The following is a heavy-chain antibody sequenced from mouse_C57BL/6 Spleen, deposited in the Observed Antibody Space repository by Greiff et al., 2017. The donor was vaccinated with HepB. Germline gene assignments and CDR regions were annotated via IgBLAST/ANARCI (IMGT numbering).Heavy chain of an antibody. CDR1: GYTFTSYW. Sequence: QVQLQQPGAELVRTGTSVKLSCKASGYTFTSYWMHWVKQRPGQGLEWIGVIDPSDSYTNYNQKFKGKATLTVDTSSSTAYMQLSSLTSEDSAVYYCARSAGTDDYWGQGTTLTVSS. CDR3: ARSAGTDDY. D-gene: IGHD4-1*01. J-gene: IGHJ2*01. CDR2: IDPSDSYT. V-gene: IGHV1-59*01.